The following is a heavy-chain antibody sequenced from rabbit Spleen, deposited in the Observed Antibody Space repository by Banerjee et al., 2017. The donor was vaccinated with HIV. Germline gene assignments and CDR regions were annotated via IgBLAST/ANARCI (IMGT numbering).Heavy chain of an antibody. V-gene: IGHV1S40*01. J-gene: IGHJ3*01. CDR2: IYAGNSGTT. CDR1: GFSFSSSYW. D-gene: IGHD1-1*01. CDR3: ARGAASDYGRLDL. Sequence: QSLEESGGDLVKPGASLTLTCTASGFSFSSSYWIYWVRQAPGKGLEWIACIYAGNSGTTGYASWAKGRFTSSKTSSTTVTLQMTSLTAADTATYLCARGAASDYGRLDLWGQGTLVTVS.